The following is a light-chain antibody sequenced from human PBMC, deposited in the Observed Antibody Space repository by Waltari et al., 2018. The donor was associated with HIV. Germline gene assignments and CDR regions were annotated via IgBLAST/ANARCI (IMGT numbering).Light chain of an antibody. Sequence: DIQMTQSPSSLSASVGDRVTITCRASQSISNYLNWFQQKPGKAPNLLIYAASSLQSGVPSRFSGSGSGTDFTLTISSLQPEDFATYSCQQSYTTPLTFGRGTEVEIK. V-gene: IGKV1-39*01. J-gene: IGKJ1*01. CDR2: AAS. CDR3: QQSYTTPLT. CDR1: QSISNY.